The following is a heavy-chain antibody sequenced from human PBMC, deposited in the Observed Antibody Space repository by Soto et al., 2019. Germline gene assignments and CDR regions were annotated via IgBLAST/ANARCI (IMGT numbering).Heavy chain of an antibody. CDR3: ARGGDIVVVPAALPSDY. J-gene: IGHJ4*02. D-gene: IGHD2-2*01. V-gene: IGHV1-2*04. CDR2: INPNSGGT. Sequence: VPCKASGYTFTGYYMHWVRQAPGQGLEWMGWINPNSGGTNYAQKFQGWVTMTRDTSISTAYMELSRLRSDDTAVYYCARGGDIVVVPAALPSDYWGQGTLVTVSS. CDR1: GYTFTGYY.